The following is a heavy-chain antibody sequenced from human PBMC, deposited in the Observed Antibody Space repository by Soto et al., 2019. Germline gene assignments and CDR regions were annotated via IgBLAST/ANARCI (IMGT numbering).Heavy chain of an antibody. Sequence: PSETLSLTCAVSGYSISSGSYWGWIRQPPGKGLEWIGSIYHSGSTYYNPSLKSRFTISVDTSKNQFSLKLSYVTAADTAVYYCARWITSDIVAVPATLGYSYFDYWGQGTLVTVSS. D-gene: IGHD2-2*01. V-gene: IGHV4-38-2*01. J-gene: IGHJ4*02. CDR2: IYHSGST. CDR3: ARWITSDIVAVPATLGYSYFDY. CDR1: GYSISSGSY.